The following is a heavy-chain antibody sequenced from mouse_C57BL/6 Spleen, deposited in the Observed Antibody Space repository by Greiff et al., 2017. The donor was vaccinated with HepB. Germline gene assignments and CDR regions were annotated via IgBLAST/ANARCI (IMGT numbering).Heavy chain of an antibody. CDR1: GYTFTDYY. Sequence: VQLKESGAELVRPGASVKLSCKASGYTFTDYYINWVKQRPGQGLEWIARIYPGSGNTYYNEKFKGKATLTAEKSSSTAYMQLSSLTSEDSAVYFCARAEGNYSWYFDVWGTGTTVTVSS. D-gene: IGHD2-1*01. CDR3: ARAEGNYSWYFDV. CDR2: IYPGSGNT. V-gene: IGHV1-76*01. J-gene: IGHJ1*03.